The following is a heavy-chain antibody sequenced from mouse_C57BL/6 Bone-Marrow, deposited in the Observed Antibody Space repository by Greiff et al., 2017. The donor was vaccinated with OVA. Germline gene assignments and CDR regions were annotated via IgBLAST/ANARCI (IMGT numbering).Heavy chain of an antibody. V-gene: IGHV5-17*01. J-gene: IGHJ4*01. Sequence: EVQVVESGGGLVKPGGSLKLSCAASGFTFSDYGMHWVRQAPEKGLEWVAYNSSGSSTIYYADTVKGRFTISRDNAKNTLFLQMTSLRSEDTAMYYCVTGFYAMDYWGQGTSVTVSS. CDR2: NSSGSSTI. CDR3: VTGFYAMDY. CDR1: GFTFSDYG. D-gene: IGHD4-1*01.